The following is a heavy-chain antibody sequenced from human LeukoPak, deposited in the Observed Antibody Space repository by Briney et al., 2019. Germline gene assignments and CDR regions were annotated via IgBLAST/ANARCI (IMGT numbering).Heavy chain of an antibody. CDR1: VFTFISYA. CDR2: ISGSGGST. J-gene: IGHJ5*01. CDR3: AKDDSSSGWYDY. V-gene: IGHV3-23*01. Sequence: GGSLRLSCAASVFTFISYAMSWVRQAPGKGLEWVSAISGSGGSTYYADSVKGRFTISRDNSKNTLYLQMNSLRAEDTAVYCCAKDDSSSGWYDYWGQGTLVTVSS. D-gene: IGHD6-19*01.